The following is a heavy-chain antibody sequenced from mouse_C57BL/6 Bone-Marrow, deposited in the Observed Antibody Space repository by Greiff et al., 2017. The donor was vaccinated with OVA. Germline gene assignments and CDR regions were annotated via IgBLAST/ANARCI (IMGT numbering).Heavy chain of an antibody. CDR3: ARYDSSYAMDD. J-gene: IGHJ4*01. CDR2: IYPRDGST. Sequence: QVHVKQSGPELVKPGASVKLSCKASGYTFTSYDINWVKQRPGQGLEWIGWIYPRDGSTKYNEKFKGKATLTVDTSSSTAYMERHSLTSEDSAVYVCARYDSSYAMDDWGQGTSVTVSS. V-gene: IGHV1-85*01. CDR1: GYTFTSYD. D-gene: IGHD2-12*01.